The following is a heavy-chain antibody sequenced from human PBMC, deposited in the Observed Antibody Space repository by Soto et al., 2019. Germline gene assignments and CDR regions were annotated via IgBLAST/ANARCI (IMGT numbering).Heavy chain of an antibody. CDR3: ARDRGYSYGLYYYYYYGMDV. CDR2: IYHSGST. CDR1: GYSISGGYY. D-gene: IGHD5-18*01. Sequence: SETLSLTCAVSGYSISGGYYWGWIRQPPGKGLEWIGSIYHSGSTYYNPSLKSRVTISVDTSKNQFSLKLSSVTAADTAVYYCARDRGYSYGLYYYYYYGMDVWGQGTTVTVSS. V-gene: IGHV4-38-2*02. J-gene: IGHJ6*02.